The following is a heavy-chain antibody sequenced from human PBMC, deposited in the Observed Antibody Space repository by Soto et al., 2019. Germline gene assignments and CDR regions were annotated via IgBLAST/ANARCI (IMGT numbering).Heavy chain of an antibody. CDR1: GGSFSGYY. D-gene: IGHD5-12*01. CDR2: INHSGST. Sequence: SETLSLTCAVYGGSFSGYYWSWVRQPPGKGLEWIGEINHSGSTNYNPSLKSRVTISVDTSKNQFSLKLSSVTAADTAVYYCARGHGPPPVATIPGYFDYWGQGTLVTVSS. J-gene: IGHJ4*02. CDR3: ARGHGPPPVATIPGYFDY. V-gene: IGHV4-34*01.